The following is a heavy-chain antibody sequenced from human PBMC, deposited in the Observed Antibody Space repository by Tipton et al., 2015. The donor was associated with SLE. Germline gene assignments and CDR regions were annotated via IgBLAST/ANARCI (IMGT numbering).Heavy chain of an antibody. CDR3: AKDGPIRSIRGNYFDY. CDR1: GFTFSSYG. CDR2: ISYDGSNE. V-gene: IGHV3-30*18. D-gene: IGHD1-26*01. J-gene: IGHJ4*02. Sequence: RSLRLSCAASGFTFSSYGMHWVRQAPGKGLEWMAVISYDGSNEYHADSVKGRFTISRDNSKNTLYLQMNSLRAEDTAVYYCAKDGPIRSIRGNYFDYWGQGTLVTVSS.